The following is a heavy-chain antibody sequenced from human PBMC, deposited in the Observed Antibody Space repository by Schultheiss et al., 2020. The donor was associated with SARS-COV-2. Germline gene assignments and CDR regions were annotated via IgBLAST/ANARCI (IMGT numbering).Heavy chain of an antibody. J-gene: IGHJ4*02. CDR2: IYYSGST. V-gene: IGHV4-39*07. Sequence: SETLSLTCTVSGGSISSSSYYWGWIRQPPGKGLEWIGSIYYSGSTYYNPSLKSRVTISVDTSKNQFSLKLSSVTAADTAVYYCARAIRYGYSGDYWGQGTLVTVSS. CDR1: GGSISSSSYY. CDR3: ARAIRYGYSGDY. D-gene: IGHD5-18*01.